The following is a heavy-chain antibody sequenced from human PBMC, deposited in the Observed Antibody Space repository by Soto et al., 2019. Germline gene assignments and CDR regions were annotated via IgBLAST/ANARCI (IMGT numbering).Heavy chain of an antibody. Sequence: SVKVSCKASGGTFSSYAISWVRQAPGQGLEWMGGIIPIFGTANYAQKFQGRVTITADESTSTAYMELSSLRSEDTAVYYCASATYYYDSSGLYWGQGTLVTAPQ. J-gene: IGHJ4*02. V-gene: IGHV1-69*13. CDR2: IIPIFGTA. CDR3: ASATYYYDSSGLY. D-gene: IGHD3-22*01. CDR1: GGTFSSYA.